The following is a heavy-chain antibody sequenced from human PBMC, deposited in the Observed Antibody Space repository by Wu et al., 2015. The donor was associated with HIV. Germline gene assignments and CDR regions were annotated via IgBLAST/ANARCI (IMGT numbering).Heavy chain of an antibody. Sequence: QVQLVQSGAEVKKPGSSVKLSCKASGGTFSNYAFNWVRQAPGQGLEWMGGVTPLFGTTNYAQKFRDRVTITADGSTSTVYMELSSLRSEDTALYFCATAAVPTAYPYYYNMDVWGSGTTVIVSS. V-gene: IGHV1-69*12. CDR1: GGTFSNYA. D-gene: IGHD3-10*01. CDR2: VTPLFGTT. J-gene: IGHJ6*03. CDR3: ATAAVPTAYPYYYNMDV.